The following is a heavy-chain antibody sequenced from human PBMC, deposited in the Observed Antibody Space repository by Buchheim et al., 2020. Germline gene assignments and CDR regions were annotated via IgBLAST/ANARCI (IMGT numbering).Heavy chain of an antibody. V-gene: IGHV3-30-3*01. CDR1: GFTFSSYA. D-gene: IGHD6-19*01. Sequence: QVQLVESGGGVVQPGRSLRLSCAASGFTFSSYAMHWVRQAPGKGLEWVAVISSDGSNKYYADSVKGRFTISRDNSKNKLYLQMNSLRAEDTAVYYCARGWRAVAGFFDYWGQGTL. CDR2: ISSDGSNK. CDR3: ARGWRAVAGFFDY. J-gene: IGHJ4*02.